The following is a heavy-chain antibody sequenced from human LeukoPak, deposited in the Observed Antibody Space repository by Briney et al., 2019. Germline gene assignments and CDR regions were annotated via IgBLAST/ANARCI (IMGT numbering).Heavy chain of an antibody. D-gene: IGHD1-26*01. CDR3: AKDTSRDPIVGATGDAFDI. Sequence: GGSLRLSCAASGFTFSSYAMSWVRQAPGKGLEWVSAISGSGGSTYYADSVKGRFTISRDNSKNTLYLQMNSLGAEDTAVYYCAKDTSRDPIVGATGDAFDIWGQGTVVTVSS. J-gene: IGHJ3*02. CDR1: GFTFSSYA. CDR2: ISGSGGST. V-gene: IGHV3-23*01.